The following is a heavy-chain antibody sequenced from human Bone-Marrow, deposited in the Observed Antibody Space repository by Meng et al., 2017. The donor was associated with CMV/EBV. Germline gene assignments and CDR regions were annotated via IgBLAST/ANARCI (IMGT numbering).Heavy chain of an antibody. CDR3: ARIKEAQGSDQIFDY. Sequence: GGSLRLSCAASGFTISSYWMNWVRQAPGKGLEWVANIKGDGSMEYFVDSVKGRFTISRDNAKNSLFLQMNSLRAEDTAVYYCARIKEAQGSDQIFDYWGQGTLVTVSS. V-gene: IGHV3-7*01. CDR2: IKGDGSME. J-gene: IGHJ4*02. D-gene: IGHD2-15*01. CDR1: GFTISSYW.